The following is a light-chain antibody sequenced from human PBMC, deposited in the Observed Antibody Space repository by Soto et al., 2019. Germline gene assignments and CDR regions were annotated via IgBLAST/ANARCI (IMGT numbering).Light chain of an antibody. V-gene: IGLV2-14*01. CDR3: SSYTSSSTLYV. CDR2: EVS. CDR1: SSNIGNNY. Sequence: QSVLTQPPSASGTPGQRVTISCSGSSSNIGNNYVYWYQQHPGKAPKLMIYEVSNRPSGVSNRFSGSKSGNTASLTISGLQAEDEADYYCSSYTSSSTLYVFGSGTKVTVL. J-gene: IGLJ1*01.